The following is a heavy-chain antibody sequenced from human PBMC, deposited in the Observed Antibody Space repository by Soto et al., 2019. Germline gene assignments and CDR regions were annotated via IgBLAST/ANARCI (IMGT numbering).Heavy chain of an antibody. Sequence: QLQLQESGPGLVKSSETLSLTCTVSGGSISSSSYYWGWIRQPPGKGLEWLGSIYYSGSTYYTTSLKGRVTISGDTGYNQFSTKMSSVTAADKAVFYCARESADGTIRGQGTPVTVFS. V-gene: IGHV4-39*02. J-gene: IGHJ4*02. CDR1: GGSISSSSYY. D-gene: IGHD6-13*01. CDR2: IYYSGST. CDR3: ARESADGTI.